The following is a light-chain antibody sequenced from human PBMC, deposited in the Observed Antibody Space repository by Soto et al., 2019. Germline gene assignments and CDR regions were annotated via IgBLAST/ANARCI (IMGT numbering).Light chain of an antibody. Sequence: DIQMTQSPSSLSAFVGDRVTITCRASLTISSYLNWYQQKPGKAPKLLIYAQSNLQSGVPSRFSGSRSGTAFSLTITSLQVEDFATYYCQQSYSAPQTFGQGTKVDI. CDR2: AQS. CDR3: QQSYSAPQT. V-gene: IGKV1-39*01. CDR1: LTISSY. J-gene: IGKJ1*01.